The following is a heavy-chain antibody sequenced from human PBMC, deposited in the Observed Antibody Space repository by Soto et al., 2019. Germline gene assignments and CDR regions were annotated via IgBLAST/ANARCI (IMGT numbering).Heavy chain of an antibody. CDR3: AKDSEYSGYDWDYFDY. V-gene: IGHV3-30*18. CDR2: ISYDGSNK. J-gene: IGHJ4*02. CDR1: GFTFSSYG. Sequence: QVQLVESGGGVVQPGRSLRLSCAASGFTFSSYGMHWVRQAPGKGLEWVAVISYDGSNKYYADSVKGRFTISRDNSKNTLYLQMNSLRAEDTAVYYCAKDSEYSGYDWDYFDYWGQGTLVTVSS. D-gene: IGHD5-12*01.